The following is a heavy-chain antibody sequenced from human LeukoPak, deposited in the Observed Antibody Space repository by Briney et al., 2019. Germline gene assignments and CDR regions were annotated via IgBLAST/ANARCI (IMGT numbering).Heavy chain of an antibody. V-gene: IGHV3-23*01. J-gene: IGHJ4*02. CDR2: IVGSGDST. CDR3: AKRAGWAFDY. CDR1: GVMFSNYA. Sequence: GGSLRLSCAASGVMFSNYAMSWVRQAPGKGLEWVSSIVGSGDSTFYADSVKGRFTISRDNSKNMLYLQMNGLRAGDTATYYSAKRAGWAFDYWGQGTLVTVSS. D-gene: IGHD1-26*01.